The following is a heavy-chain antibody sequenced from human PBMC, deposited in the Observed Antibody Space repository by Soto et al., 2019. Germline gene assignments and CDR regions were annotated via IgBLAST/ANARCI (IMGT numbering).Heavy chain of an antibody. CDR1: ESIFRGHG. CDR3: ARDGVGATTFWGYLDY. J-gene: IGHJ4*02. Sequence: QVLLVESGGGVVQPGRSLRLSCAASESIFRGHGMHWVRQAPGKGLEWVAIIRFDGSNINYADFVGGRFTISRDNFKNMLYLELNRLRVDDTAVYYCARDGVGATTFWGYLDYWGQGPLVTVSA. D-gene: IGHD1-26*01. CDR2: IRFDGSNI. V-gene: IGHV3-33*01.